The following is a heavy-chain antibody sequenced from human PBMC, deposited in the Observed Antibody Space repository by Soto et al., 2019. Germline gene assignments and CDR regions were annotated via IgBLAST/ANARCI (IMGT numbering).Heavy chain of an antibody. CDR1: GVAFSSYA. V-gene: IGHV3-23*01. CDR3: ARLSYGDAIWYYGIDV. CDR2: ISGSGGTT. D-gene: IGHD4-17*01. J-gene: IGHJ6*02. Sequence: PGGSLRLSGAASGVAFSSYAMSWVRQAPGKGLEWVSSISGSGGTTYYADSVKSRFTISRDNSKNTLYLQMNSLRAEDTAVYFCARLSYGDAIWYYGIDVWGQGTTVT.